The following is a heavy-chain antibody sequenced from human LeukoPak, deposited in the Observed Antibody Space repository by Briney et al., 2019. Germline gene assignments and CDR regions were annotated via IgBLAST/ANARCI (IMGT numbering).Heavy chain of an antibody. CDR1: GGSISSSSYY. CDR2: IYYSGST. V-gene: IGHV4-39*07. D-gene: IGHD6-19*01. CDR3: ARDVGSGWYDLYYMDV. Sequence: PSETLSLTCTVSGGSISSSSYYWGWIRQPPGKGLEWIGSIYYSGSTYYNPSLKSRVTISVDTSKNQFSLKLSSVTAADTAVYYCARDVGSGWYDLYYMDVWGKGTTVTVSS. J-gene: IGHJ6*03.